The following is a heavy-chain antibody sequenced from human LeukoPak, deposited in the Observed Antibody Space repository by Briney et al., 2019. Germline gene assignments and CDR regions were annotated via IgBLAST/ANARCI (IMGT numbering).Heavy chain of an antibody. CDR3: ARRKEGGYCSGGSCYPFAFDI. V-gene: IGHV4-4*02. Sequence: SGTLSLTCAVSGVSISSSNWWSWVRQPPGKGLEWIGEIYHSGSTNYNPSLKSRVTISVDKSKNQFSLKLSSVTAADTAVYYCARRKEGGYCSGGSCYPFAFDIWGQGTMVTVSS. D-gene: IGHD2-15*01. CDR1: GVSISSSNW. CDR2: IYHSGST. J-gene: IGHJ3*02.